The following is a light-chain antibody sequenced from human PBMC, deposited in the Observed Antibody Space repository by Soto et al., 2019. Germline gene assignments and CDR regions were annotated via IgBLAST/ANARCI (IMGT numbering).Light chain of an antibody. Sequence: SYELTQPPSGSVAPGQTPSIPCGRDNIDSKSVHWYQQMPGQATVLAVRDDSDRHSGINERFSGSNSGNTATLTISRVEAGDEADYYCQVWDTNSDHYVFGTGTKVTVL. J-gene: IGLJ1*01. CDR1: NIDSKS. V-gene: IGLV3-21*02. CDR3: QVWDTNSDHYV. CDR2: DDS.